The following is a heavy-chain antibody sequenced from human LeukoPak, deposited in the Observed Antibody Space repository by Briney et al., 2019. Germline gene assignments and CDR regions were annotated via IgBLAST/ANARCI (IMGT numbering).Heavy chain of an antibody. D-gene: IGHD5-12*01. CDR3: ARGPSRIYGGYVFGY. V-gene: IGHV1-69*04. CDR2: IIPILGIA. CDR1: GGTFSSYA. Sequence: ASVKVSCKASGGTFSSYAISWVRQAPGQGLEWMGRIIPILGIANYAQKFQGRVTITADKSTSTAYMELSSLRSEDTAVYYCARGPSRIYGGYVFGYWGQGTLVTVSS. J-gene: IGHJ4*02.